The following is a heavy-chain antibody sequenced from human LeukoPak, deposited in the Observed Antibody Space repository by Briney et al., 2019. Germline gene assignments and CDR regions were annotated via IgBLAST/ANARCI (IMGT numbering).Heavy chain of an antibody. CDR3: ARDVVQQRWAFDI. CDR2: IYYSGST. CDR1: GGSISSYY. J-gene: IGHJ3*02. Sequence: SETLALTCTVSGGSISSYYWSWIRQPPGKGLEWIGYIYYSGSTNYNPSLKSRVTISVDTSKNQFPLKLSSVTAADTAVYYCARDVVQQRWAFDIWGQGTMVTVSS. V-gene: IGHV4-59*01. D-gene: IGHD6-13*01.